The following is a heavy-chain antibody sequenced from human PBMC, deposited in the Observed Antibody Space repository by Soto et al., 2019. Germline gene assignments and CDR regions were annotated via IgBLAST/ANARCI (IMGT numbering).Heavy chain of an antibody. Sequence: PGGSLRLSCTASGFTFSSYSMNWVRQAPGKGLEWVSYINYNSGNIYYADSVKGRFTISRDNSKNTLYLQMNSLRAEDTAVYYCARDVMVTAMVMWYFDLWGRGTLVTVSS. CDR3: ARDVMVTAMVMWYFDL. J-gene: IGHJ2*01. CDR2: INYNSGNI. D-gene: IGHD2-21*02. V-gene: IGHV3-48*01. CDR1: GFTFSSYS.